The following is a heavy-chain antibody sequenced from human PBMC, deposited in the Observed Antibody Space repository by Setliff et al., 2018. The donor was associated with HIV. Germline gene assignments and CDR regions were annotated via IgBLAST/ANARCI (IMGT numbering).Heavy chain of an antibody. D-gene: IGHD6-25*01. J-gene: IGHJ4*02. V-gene: IGHV3-48*04. CDR3: VRDTTSGWMLTN. CDR1: GFTFNTYN. Sequence: PGGSLRLSCAASGFTFNTYNTNWVRQAPGKGLEWVSYISITSSTIYYADSVKGRFTISRDDAKNSLFLQMNNLRAEDTAVYYCVRDTTSGWMLTNWGQGTLVTVSS. CDR2: ISITSSTI.